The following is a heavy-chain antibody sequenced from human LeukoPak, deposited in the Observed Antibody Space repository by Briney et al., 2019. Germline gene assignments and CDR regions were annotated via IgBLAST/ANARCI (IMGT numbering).Heavy chain of an antibody. V-gene: IGHV1-2*02. CDR1: GYTFSGFY. J-gene: IGHJ4*02. CDR2: INPNSGGT. Sequence: ASVKVSCKASGYTFSGFYIHWVRQAPGQGLEWMGWINPNSGGTNYAQKFQGRVTMTRDTPISAAYMELSRLRSDDTAVYYCARDFIDYWGQGTLVTVSS. CDR3: ARDFIDY.